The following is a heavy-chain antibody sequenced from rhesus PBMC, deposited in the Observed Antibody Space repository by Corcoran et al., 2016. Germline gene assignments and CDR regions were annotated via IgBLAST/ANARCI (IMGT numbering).Heavy chain of an antibody. Sequence: QVTLKESGPALVKPTQTLTLTCTFSGFSISTSGTGGGWIRHPPGTALEWLASIYWNDSKYYSTSLKSRLTISKDTSKNQVVLTMTNMDPVDTATYYCARVLYYYSGSYYPYYFDYWGQGVLVTVSS. CDR3: ARVLYYYSGSYYPYYFDY. V-gene: IGHV2-95*01. D-gene: IGHD3-16*01. CDR2: IYWNDSK. J-gene: IGHJ4*01. CDR1: GFSISTSGTG.